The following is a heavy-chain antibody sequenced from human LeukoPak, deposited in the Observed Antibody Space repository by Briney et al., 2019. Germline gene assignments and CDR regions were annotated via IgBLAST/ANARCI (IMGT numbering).Heavy chain of an antibody. J-gene: IGHJ4*02. CDR1: GYTFTGLY. CDR3: AASRIAAAGILGY. CDR2: INPNSGGT. D-gene: IGHD6-13*01. V-gene: IGHV1-2*02. Sequence: ASVKVSCKASGYTFTGLYMHWVRQAPGQGLEWMGWINPNSGGTNYAQKFQGRVTMTRDTSISTAYMELSRLRSDDTAVYYCAASRIAAAGILGYWGQGTLVTVSS.